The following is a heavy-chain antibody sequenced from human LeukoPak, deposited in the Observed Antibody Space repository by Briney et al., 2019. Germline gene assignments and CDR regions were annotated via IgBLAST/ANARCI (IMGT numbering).Heavy chain of an antibody. V-gene: IGHV3-23*01. CDR3: AKKVGRSPGDFFDY. J-gene: IGHJ4*02. CDR1: GLIFTNYA. D-gene: IGHD1-26*01. CDR2: INDDGDST. Sequence: GGSLRLSCAASGLIFTNYAMSWARQAPGKGLQWVSDINDDGDSTFYRDSAKGRFTISRDQSKNTLYLQMSSLRAHDTATYFCAKKVGRSPGDFFDYWGQGTLVTVS.